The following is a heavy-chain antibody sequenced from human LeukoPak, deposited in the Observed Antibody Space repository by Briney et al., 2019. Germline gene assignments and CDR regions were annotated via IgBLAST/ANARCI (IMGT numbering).Heavy chain of an antibody. CDR1: GFTFSSYW. D-gene: IGHD3-22*01. V-gene: IGHV3-7*01. CDR2: IKQDGSEK. CDR3: ARERGYYDY. Sequence: PGGSLRLSCAASGFTFSSYWVSWVRQAPGKGLEWVANIKQDGSEKYYVDSVKGRFTISRDNAKNSLYLQMNSLRAEDTAVYYCARERGYYDYWGQGTLVTASS. J-gene: IGHJ4*02.